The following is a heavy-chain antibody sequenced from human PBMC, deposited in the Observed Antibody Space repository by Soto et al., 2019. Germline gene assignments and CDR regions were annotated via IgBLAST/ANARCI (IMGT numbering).Heavy chain of an antibody. V-gene: IGHV1-69*06. CDR1: GGTFSSYA. J-gene: IGHJ4*02. CDR2: IIPIFGTA. D-gene: IGHD5-12*01. CDR3: ARSRDGYKEEDY. Sequence: WASVKVSCKASGGTFSSYAISWVRQAPGQGLEWMGGIIPIFGTANYAQKFQGRVTITADKSTSTAYMELSSLRSGDTAVYYCARSRDGYKEEDYWGQGTLVTVSS.